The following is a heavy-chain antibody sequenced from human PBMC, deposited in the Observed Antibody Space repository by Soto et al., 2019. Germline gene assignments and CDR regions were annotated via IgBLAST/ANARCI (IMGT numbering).Heavy chain of an antibody. J-gene: IGHJ6*02. CDR2: ISAYNGNT. CDR1: GYTFTSYG. Sequence: ASVKVSCKASGYTFTSYGISWVRQAPGQGLEWMGWISAYNGNTNYAQKLQGRVTMTTDTSTSTAYMELRSLRSEDTAVYYCARELRFLEWLSYSYGMDVWGQGTTVTVSS. CDR3: ARELRFLEWLSYSYGMDV. V-gene: IGHV1-18*01. D-gene: IGHD3-3*01.